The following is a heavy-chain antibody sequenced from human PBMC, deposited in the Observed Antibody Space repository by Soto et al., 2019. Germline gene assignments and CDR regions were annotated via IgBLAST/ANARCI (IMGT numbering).Heavy chain of an antibody. CDR3: ASGWLTYDILTGYCR. D-gene: IGHD3-9*01. CDR2: IYYSGRT. V-gene: IGHV4-59*01. Sequence: QVQLQESGPGLVKPSETLSLTCTVSGGSISSYSWSWIRQPPGKGLQWIGYIYYSGRTNYNPSLKSRVTISVDPYKKQISLKLSSVTAADSAVYYCASGWLTYDILTGYCRWGQGTLVTVSS. CDR1: GGSISSYS. J-gene: IGHJ3*01.